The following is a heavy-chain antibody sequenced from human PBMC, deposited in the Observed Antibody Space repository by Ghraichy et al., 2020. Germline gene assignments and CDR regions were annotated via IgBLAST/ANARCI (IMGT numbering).Heavy chain of an antibody. J-gene: IGHJ6*02. CDR3: ARVFHYTMDV. CDR2: IYYSGST. CDR1: SVSVSSPNYY. Sequence: SQTLSLTCTVSSVSVSSPNYYWTWIRQPPGRELEWIASIYYSGSTNYNPSLMSRVTISLDTSKNQLSLTLTSVTASDTAVYHCARVFHYTMDVWGQGTTVTVSS. V-gene: IGHV4-61*01. D-gene: IGHD3-9*01.